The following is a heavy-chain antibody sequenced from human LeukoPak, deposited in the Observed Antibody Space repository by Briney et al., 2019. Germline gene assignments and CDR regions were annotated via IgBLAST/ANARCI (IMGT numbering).Heavy chain of an antibody. J-gene: IGHJ4*02. CDR2: IHATGGS. CDR3: ARLGSFHDF. V-gene: IGHV4-4*09. Sequence: SETLSLTCTVSGDPIRNYYWSWIRQTPEKGLEWVEHIHATGGSNYYPSLKSRLTLSLDTSRNQPCLKLTSVTAADTAVYFCARLGSFHDFWGQGALATVSS. D-gene: IGHD1-26*01. CDR1: GDPIRNYY.